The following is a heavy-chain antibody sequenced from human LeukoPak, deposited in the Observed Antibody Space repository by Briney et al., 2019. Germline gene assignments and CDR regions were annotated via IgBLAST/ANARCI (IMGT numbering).Heavy chain of an antibody. V-gene: IGHV4-59*01. D-gene: IGHD1-26*01. J-gene: IGHJ4*02. CDR3: VRDRELYY. CDR1: GGSISIYY. Sequence: PSETLSLTCTVSGGSISIYYWSWIRQPPGKGLEWIGYVYNSGSTDYNPSLKSRVTISADTSKNQFPLKVNSVTASDTAVYYCVRDRELYYWGQGILVTVSS. CDR2: VYNSGST.